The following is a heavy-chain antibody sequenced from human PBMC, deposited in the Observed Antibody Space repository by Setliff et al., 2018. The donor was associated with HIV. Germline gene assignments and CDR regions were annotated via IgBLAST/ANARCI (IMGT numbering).Heavy chain of an antibody. J-gene: IGHJ3*02. V-gene: IGHV3-53*05. CDR1: GFSVTTAA. CDR2: IYAGGTT. CDR3: AKDLDIVVVPAAPDAFDI. Sequence: GGSLRLSCVVSGFSVTTAAMAWVRQAPGKGLDWVSVIYAGGTTKYADSVKGRFTFSRDTSKNTLFLQMNSLRPEDTAVYYCAKDLDIVVVPAAPDAFDIWGQGTMVTVS. D-gene: IGHD2-2*03.